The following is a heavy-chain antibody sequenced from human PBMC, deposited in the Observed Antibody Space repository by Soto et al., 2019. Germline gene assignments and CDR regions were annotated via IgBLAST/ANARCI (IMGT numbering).Heavy chain of an antibody. D-gene: IGHD3-16*01. V-gene: IGHV1-69*02. J-gene: IGHJ6*02. CDR2: IIPILRIA. Sequence: QVQLVQSGAEVKKPGSSVKVSCKASGGTFSSYTISWVRQAPGQGLEWMGRIIPILRIANYAQKSQGRVTITADKSTSTAYMELSSLRSEDTAVYYCASVVTLIHRYYYGMDVWGQGNTVTVSS. CDR3: ASVVTLIHRYYYGMDV. CDR1: GGTFSSYT.